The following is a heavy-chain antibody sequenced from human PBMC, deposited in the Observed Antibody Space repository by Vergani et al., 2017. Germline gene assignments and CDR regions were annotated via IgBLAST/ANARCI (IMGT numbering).Heavy chain of an antibody. CDR1: GFTFSSYA. V-gene: IGHV3-23*01. CDR3: AKAKGYYYYYYMDV. Sequence: EVQLLESGGGLVQPGGSLRLSCAASGFTFSSYAMSWVRQAPGQGLEWVSAISGSGGSTYYADSVKGRFTISRDNSKNTLYLQMNSLRAEDTAVYYCAKAKGYYYYYYMDVWGKGTTVTVSS. J-gene: IGHJ6*03. CDR2: ISGSGGST.